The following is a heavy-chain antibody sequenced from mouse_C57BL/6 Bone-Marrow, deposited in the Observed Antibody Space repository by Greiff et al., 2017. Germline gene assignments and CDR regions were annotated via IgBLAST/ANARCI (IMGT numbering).Heavy chain of an antibody. CDR2: LQPNNGGP. V-gene: IGHV1-26*01. CDR3: ARNYYGSSWYFDY. J-gene: IGHJ2*01. D-gene: IGHD1-1*01. Sequence: EVQLQQSGPELVKPGASVKISCKASGYTFTDYYMNWVKQSHGKSLEWIGDLQPNNGGPSYNQKLKGKAPLTVDKSSSTAYMEHRSLTSEDSAVYYCARNYYGSSWYFDYWGQGTILTGSS. CDR1: GYTFTDYY.